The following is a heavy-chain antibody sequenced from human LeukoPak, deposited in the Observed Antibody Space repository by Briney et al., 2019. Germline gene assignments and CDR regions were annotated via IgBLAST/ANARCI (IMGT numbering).Heavy chain of an antibody. D-gene: IGHD2-2*02. Sequence: ASVKVSCKASGYTFTSYDINWVRQAPGQGLEWMGWMNPNSGNTGYAQKFQGRVTITRNTSISTAYMELSSLRSEDTDVDFCARVVHGYCSSTSCYSSGAFDYWGQGTLATVSS. J-gene: IGHJ4*02. V-gene: IGHV1-8*03. CDR3: ARVVHGYCSSTSCYSSGAFDY. CDR2: MNPNSGNT. CDR1: GYTFTSYD.